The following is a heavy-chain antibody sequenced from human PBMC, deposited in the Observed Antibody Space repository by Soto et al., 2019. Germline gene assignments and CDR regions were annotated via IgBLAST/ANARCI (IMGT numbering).Heavy chain of an antibody. D-gene: IGHD2-2*02. Sequence: GGSLRLSCAASGFTFSSYSMNWVRQAPGKGLEWVSYISSSSSTIYYADSVKGRFTISRDNAKNSLYLQMNSLRAEDTAVYYFVRDPSIVVVPAAIHWFGPWGQGTLVTVSS. CDR1: GFTFSSYS. V-gene: IGHV3-48*01. CDR3: VRDPSIVVVPAAIHWFGP. CDR2: ISSSSSTI. J-gene: IGHJ5*02.